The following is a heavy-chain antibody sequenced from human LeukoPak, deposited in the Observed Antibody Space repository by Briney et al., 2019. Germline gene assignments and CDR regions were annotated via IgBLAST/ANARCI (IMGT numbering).Heavy chain of an antibody. V-gene: IGHV1-18*01. CDR3: ARDGYYDFWSGYYGY. Sequence: ASVKVSCKASGYTFTSYGISWVRQAPGQGLEWMGWISAYNGNTNYAQKLQGRVTMTTDTSTSTAYMELRSLRSDDTAVYYCARDGYYDFWSGYYGYWGQRTLVTVSS. D-gene: IGHD3-3*01. CDR1: GYTFTSYG. J-gene: IGHJ4*02. CDR2: ISAYNGNT.